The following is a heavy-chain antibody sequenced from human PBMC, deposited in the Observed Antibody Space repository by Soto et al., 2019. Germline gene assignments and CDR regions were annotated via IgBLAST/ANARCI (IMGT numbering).Heavy chain of an antibody. V-gene: IGHV4-34*01. Sequence: QVQLQQWGAGLLKPSETLSLTCAVYGGSFSGYYWSWIRQPPGKGLEWIGEINHSGSTNYNPSLKSRVTISGDTSKNQFFLKLSSGTAADTAVYYCARSYDSSGEPYYYYGMDVWGQGTTVTVSS. CDR2: INHSGST. CDR3: ARSYDSSGEPYYYYGMDV. CDR1: GGSFSGYY. J-gene: IGHJ6*02. D-gene: IGHD3-22*01.